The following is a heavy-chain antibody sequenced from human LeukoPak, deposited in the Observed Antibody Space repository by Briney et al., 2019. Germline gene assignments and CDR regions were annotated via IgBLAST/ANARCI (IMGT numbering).Heavy chain of an antibody. D-gene: IGHD4-17*01. V-gene: IGHV3-72*01. CDR1: GFTFSDHY. CDR3: AVVTTGY. J-gene: IGHJ4*02. CDR2: IRNKANSYTT. Sequence: GGSLRLSCAASGFTFSDHYMDWVRQAPGKGLEWVGRIRNKANSYTTEYASSVKGIFSISRYDSKNSLYLQMTSLKTEDTAVYYCAVVTTGYWGQGTLVTV.